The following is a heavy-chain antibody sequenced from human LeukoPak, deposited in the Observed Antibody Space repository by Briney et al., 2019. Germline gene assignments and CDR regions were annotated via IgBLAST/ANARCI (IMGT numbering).Heavy chain of an antibody. Sequence: GGSLRLSCVASGFSFTSYWMSWVRQAPGKGLEFVADINQDAGTTNYVDSVKGRFTISRDNAENSLYLQMSSLRAEDTALYYLGKRPRWSSFYILGQGIMVTVSS. CDR2: INQDAGTT. V-gene: IGHV3-7*01. J-gene: IGHJ3*02. CDR1: GFSFTSYW. D-gene: IGHD2-15*01. CDR3: GKRPRWSSFYI.